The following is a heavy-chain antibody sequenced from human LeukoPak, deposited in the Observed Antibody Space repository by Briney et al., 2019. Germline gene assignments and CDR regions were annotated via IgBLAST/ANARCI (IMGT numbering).Heavy chain of an antibody. D-gene: IGHD1-26*01. CDR1: GGTFSSYA. CDR2: IIPIFGTT. V-gene: IGHV1-69*05. Sequence: ASVKVSCKASGGTFSSYAISWVRQAPGQGLEWMGGIIPIFGTTNYAQKFQGRVTMTRNTSISTAYMELSSLRSEDTAVYYCARGHEWELLRSGYDYYYYYMDVWGKGTTVTISS. J-gene: IGHJ6*03. CDR3: ARGHEWELLRSGYDYYYYYMDV.